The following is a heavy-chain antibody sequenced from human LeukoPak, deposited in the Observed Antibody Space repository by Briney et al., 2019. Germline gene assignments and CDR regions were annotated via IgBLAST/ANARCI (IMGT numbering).Heavy chain of an antibody. J-gene: IGHJ2*01. CDR3: ARRGSGWYEGYFDL. V-gene: IGHV4-39*01. Sequence: SETLSLTCTVSGGSISSSSYYWGWIRQPPGKGLECIGSIYYSGSTYYNPSLKSRVTISVDTSQNQFSLKLSSVTAADTAVYYCARRGSGWYEGYFDLWGRGTLVTVSS. D-gene: IGHD6-19*01. CDR2: IYYSGST. CDR1: GGSISSSSYY.